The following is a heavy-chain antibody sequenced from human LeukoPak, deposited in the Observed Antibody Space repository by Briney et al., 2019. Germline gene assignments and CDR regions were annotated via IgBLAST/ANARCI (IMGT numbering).Heavy chain of an antibody. CDR3: AKDPVSSGWHPFDY. V-gene: IGHV3-23*01. D-gene: IGHD6-19*01. J-gene: IGHJ4*02. Sequence: GGNVSLYCAASGFTDSSNYMSWLGPAQGHGLEWVSLISGGGGSIYYAVSVKGRFTISRDNCKNTLELQMHSLRGQDYALFYFAKDPVSSGWHPFDYWGQGTLVTVSS. CDR1: GFTDSSNY. CDR2: ISGGGGSI.